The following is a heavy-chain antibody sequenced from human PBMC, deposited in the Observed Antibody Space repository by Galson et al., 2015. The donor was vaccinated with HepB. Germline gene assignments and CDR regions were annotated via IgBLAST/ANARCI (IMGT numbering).Heavy chain of an antibody. Sequence: QSGAEVKKPGESLRISCKGSGYSFTNYWIAWVRQMPGKGLEWMGIIDPGDSDTRYSPSFQGQVTISADKSISTAYLQWSSLKASDSAMYYCARHGGGQLYYHYGMDVWGQGTTVTVSS. CDR3: ARHGGGQLYYHYGMDV. CDR1: GYSFTNYW. D-gene: IGHD3-16*01. CDR2: IDPGDSDT. V-gene: IGHV5-51*01. J-gene: IGHJ6*02.